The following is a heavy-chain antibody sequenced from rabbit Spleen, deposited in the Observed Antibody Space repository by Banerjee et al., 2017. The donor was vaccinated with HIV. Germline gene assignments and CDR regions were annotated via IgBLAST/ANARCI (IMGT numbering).Heavy chain of an antibody. D-gene: IGHD4-1*01. V-gene: IGHV1S40*01. CDR1: EFSFSRSYW. CDR3: ARDLTDVSGWNLKW. CDR2: INTATGKD. Sequence: QSLEVSGGDLVKPGASLTLTCTASEFSFSRSYWICWVRQAPGKGLEWIACINTATGKDADASWAKGRFTNSKTSSTTVTLQMTSLTAADTATYFSARDLTDVSGWNLKWGGPGTLVTVS. J-gene: IGHJ2*01.